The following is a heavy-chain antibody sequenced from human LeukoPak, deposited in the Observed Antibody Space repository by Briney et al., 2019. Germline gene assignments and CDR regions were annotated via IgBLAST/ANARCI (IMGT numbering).Heavy chain of an antibody. D-gene: IGHD3-9*01. CDR2: TYYTGST. CDR1: GGSVSSSLNY. CDR3: ARLSKGRYFDYIFDY. Sequence: PSETLSLTCTVSGGSVSSSLNYWGWIHQPPGKGLEWIGNTYYTGSTYSNPTLKSRVTMSVDTSKNQFSLKLNSVTAADTAVYYCARLSKGRYFDYIFDYWGQGTLLTVCS. J-gene: IGHJ4*02. V-gene: IGHV4-39*01.